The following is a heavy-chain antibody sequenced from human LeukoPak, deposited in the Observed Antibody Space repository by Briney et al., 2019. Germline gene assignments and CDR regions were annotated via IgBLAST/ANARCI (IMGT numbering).Heavy chain of an antibody. J-gene: IGHJ5*02. CDR3: ARWSTVAGRGRFDP. CDR1: GGSIRSTSYY. D-gene: IGHD6-19*01. Sequence: SETLSLTCTVSGGSIRSTSYYWGWIRQPPGKGLEWLGSVHYSGSTYDNPSLKSRVTISVDTSKNQFSLKLISVTAADTAVYYCARWSTVAGRGRFDPWGQGTLVTVSS. V-gene: IGHV4-39*01. CDR2: VHYSGST.